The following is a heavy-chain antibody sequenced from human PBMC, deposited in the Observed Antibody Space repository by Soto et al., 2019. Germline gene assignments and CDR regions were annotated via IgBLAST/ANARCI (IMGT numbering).Heavy chain of an antibody. V-gene: IGHV3-30-3*01. CDR3: ARSFGYGDAFDI. CDR1: GFTFSSYA. CDR2: ISYDGSNK. Sequence: GGSLRLSCAASGFTFSSYAMHWVRQAPGKGLEWVAVISYDGSNKYYADSVKGRFTISRDNSKNTLYLQMNSLRAEDTAVYYCARSFGYGDAFDIWGQGTTVTVSS. D-gene: IGHD3-10*01. J-gene: IGHJ3*02.